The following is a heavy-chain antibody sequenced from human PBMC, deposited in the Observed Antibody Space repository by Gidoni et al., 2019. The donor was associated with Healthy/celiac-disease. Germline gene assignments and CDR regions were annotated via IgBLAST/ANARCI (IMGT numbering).Heavy chain of an antibody. V-gene: IGHV4-59*01. D-gene: IGHD6-19*01. Sequence: QVQLQESGPRLVKPSETLSLTCTVSGGSISSYYWSWIRQPPGKGLEWIGYIYYSGSTNYNPSLKSRVTISVDTSKNQFSLKLSSVTAADTAVYYCARGAAYSSGWYDYWGQGTLVTVSS. CDR2: IYYSGST. CDR3: ARGAAYSSGWYDY. J-gene: IGHJ4*02. CDR1: GGSISSYY.